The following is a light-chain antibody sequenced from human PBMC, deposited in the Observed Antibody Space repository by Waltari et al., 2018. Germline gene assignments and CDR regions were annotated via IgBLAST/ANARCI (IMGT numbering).Light chain of an antibody. CDR2: DVT. V-gene: IGLV2-11*01. Sequence: SALTQPRSVSGSPRQSVTISSSGSYSDVRVYTYGSWYQQHPGKAPKRMISDVTKRPSGVPDRFSGSKSGNTASLTISGLQAEDEADYYCSSYAGSSVAFGGGTKLTVL. J-gene: IGLJ2*01. CDR1: YSDVRVYTY. CDR3: SSYAGSSVA.